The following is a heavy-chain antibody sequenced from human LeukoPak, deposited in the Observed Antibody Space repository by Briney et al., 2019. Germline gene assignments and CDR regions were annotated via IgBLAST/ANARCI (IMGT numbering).Heavy chain of an antibody. Sequence: SETLPLTCTVSGVSVSSYYWSWIRQPPGKGLEWIGYIFYMGDTNYSPSLKRRVTISVDTSKNQFSLKLSSVTAADTAVYYCARGLVIRRDDAFDIWGQGTMVTVSS. CDR2: IFYMGDT. J-gene: IGHJ3*02. V-gene: IGHV4-59*02. D-gene: IGHD3-9*01. CDR1: GVSVSSYY. CDR3: ARGLVIRRDDAFDI.